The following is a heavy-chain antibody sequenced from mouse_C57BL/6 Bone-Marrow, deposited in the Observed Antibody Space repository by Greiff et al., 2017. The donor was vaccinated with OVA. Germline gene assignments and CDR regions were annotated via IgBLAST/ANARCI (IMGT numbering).Heavy chain of an antibody. CDR3: ARDDGYFFES. J-gene: IGHJ2*01. D-gene: IGHD2-3*01. Sequence: QVQLQQSGAEVVRPGASVKLSCKASGYTFTDHYINWVKQRPGQGLEWIARIYPGSGNTYYNEKFKGKATLTAEKSSNTAYMQLSSLTSEDSAVYFCARDDGYFFESWGHGTPLTVSP. CDR1: GYTFTDHY. CDR2: IYPGSGNT. V-gene: IGHV1-76*01.